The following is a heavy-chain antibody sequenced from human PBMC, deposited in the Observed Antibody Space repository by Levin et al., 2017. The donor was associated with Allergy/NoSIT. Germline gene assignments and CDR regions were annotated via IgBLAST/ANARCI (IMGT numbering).Heavy chain of an antibody. D-gene: IGHD6-13*01. CDR1: GYTFTGYY. CDR2: INPNSGGT. V-gene: IGHV1-2*02. Sequence: PGGSLRLSCKASGYTFTGYYMHWVRQAPGQGLEWMGWINPNSGGTNYAQKFQGRVTMTRDTSISTAYMELSRLRSDDTAVYYCASYSSPAVSYDYGMDVWGQGTTVTVSS. J-gene: IGHJ6*02. CDR3: ASYSSPAVSYDYGMDV.